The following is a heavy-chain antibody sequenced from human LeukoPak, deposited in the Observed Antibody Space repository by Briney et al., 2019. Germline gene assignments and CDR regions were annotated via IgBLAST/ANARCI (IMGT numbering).Heavy chain of an antibody. J-gene: IGHJ6*02. V-gene: IGHV3-23*01. CDR2: ISGSGGNT. CDR1: GFTFFNYA. D-gene: IGHD2-15*01. Sequence: GGSLRLSCAASGFTFFNYAMSWVRHSPGKGLEWVSIISGSGGNTNYADSVKGRFTISRDNSNNTLYLQMNSLRAEDTAVYYCAKDLSYCSGGTCYTSRYYGMDVCGQGTTVTVSS. CDR3: AKDLSYCSGGTCYTSRYYGMDV.